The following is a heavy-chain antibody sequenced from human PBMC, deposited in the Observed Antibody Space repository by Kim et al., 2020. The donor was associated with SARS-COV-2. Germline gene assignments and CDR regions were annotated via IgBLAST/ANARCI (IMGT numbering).Heavy chain of an antibody. J-gene: IGHJ6*02. V-gene: IGHV4-39*01. Sequence: SETLSLTCTVSGGSISSSSYYWGWIRQPPGKGLEWIGSIYYSGSTYYNPSLKSRVTISVDTSKNQFSLKLSSVTAADTAVYYCARSRRRSAAGPGMDVWGQGTTVTVSS. D-gene: IGHD6-13*01. CDR3: ARSRRRSAAGPGMDV. CDR1: GGSISSSSYY. CDR2: IYYSGST.